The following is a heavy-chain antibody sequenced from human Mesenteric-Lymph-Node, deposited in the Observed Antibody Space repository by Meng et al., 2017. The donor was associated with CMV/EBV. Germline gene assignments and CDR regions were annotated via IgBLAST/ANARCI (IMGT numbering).Heavy chain of an antibody. CDR2: IYTSGTT. Sequence: LSLTCAASGFTVSSNYMSWVRQAPGKGLEWVSIIYTSGTTYYADSVKGRFTISRDTSENTLFLQMNSLRAEDTAVYYCARGGNDFRTGFYDYWGRGTLVTVSS. J-gene: IGHJ4*02. D-gene: IGHD3/OR15-3a*01. CDR3: ARGGNDFRTGFYDY. V-gene: IGHV3-53*01. CDR1: GFTVSSNY.